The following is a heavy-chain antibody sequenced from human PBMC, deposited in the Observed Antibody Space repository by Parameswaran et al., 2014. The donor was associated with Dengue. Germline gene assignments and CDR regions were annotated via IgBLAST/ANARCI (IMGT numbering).Heavy chain of an antibody. CDR3: ARGDMVRGVSGDY. Sequence: WIRQPPGKGLEWVSYISSSGSTIYYADSVKGRFTISRDNAKNSLYLQMNSLRAEDTAVYYCARGDMVRGVSGDYWGQGTLVTVSS. D-gene: IGHD3-10*01. V-gene: IGHV3-48*03. CDR2: ISSSGSTI. J-gene: IGHJ4*02.